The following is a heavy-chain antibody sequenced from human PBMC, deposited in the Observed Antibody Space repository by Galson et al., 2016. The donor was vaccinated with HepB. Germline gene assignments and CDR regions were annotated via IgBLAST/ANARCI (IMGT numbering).Heavy chain of an antibody. CDR1: GGSVSGGNYY. Sequence: SETLSLTCNVSGGSVSGGNYYWSWIRQPPGKVVEWIGYIYYSGSTSYNPSLKSRVTISIDTSMNQFSLKMSSVTAADTAVYYCARDRRYCSGVSGYGNWFDPWGQGSQVTVTS. J-gene: IGHJ5*02. CDR3: ARDRRYCSGVSGYGNWFDP. V-gene: IGHV4-61*01. D-gene: IGHD2-15*01. CDR2: IYYSGST.